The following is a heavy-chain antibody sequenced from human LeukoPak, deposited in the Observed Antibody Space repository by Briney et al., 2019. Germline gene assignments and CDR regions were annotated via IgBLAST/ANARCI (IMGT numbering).Heavy chain of an antibody. Sequence: GGSLRLSCAASGFTFSDYYMSWIRQAPGKGLEWVSYNSSRAGTIYYADSVKGRFTIARDNAKNSLYLQMNSLRAEDTAVYYCARAPQWGNYFDYWGQGTLVTVSS. CDR3: ARAPQWGNYFDY. V-gene: IGHV3-11*01. D-gene: IGHD7-27*01. J-gene: IGHJ4*02. CDR2: NSSRAGTI. CDR1: GFTFSDYY.